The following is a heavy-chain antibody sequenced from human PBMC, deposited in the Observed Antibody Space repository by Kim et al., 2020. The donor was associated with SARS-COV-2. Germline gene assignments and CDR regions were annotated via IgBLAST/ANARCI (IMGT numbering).Heavy chain of an antibody. CDR1: GFTFSSYA. Sequence: GGSLRLSCVASGFTFSSYAMSWVRQAPGKGLEWVSAISGSGGSTYYADSVKGRFTIPRDNSKNTLYLQMNSLRAEDTAVYYCAKGLSDIVVVTVILHGGWFDHWGQGTLVTVSS. J-gene: IGHJ5*02. CDR2: ISGSGGST. CDR3: AKGLSDIVVVTVILHGGWFDH. D-gene: IGHD2-21*02. V-gene: IGHV3-23*01.